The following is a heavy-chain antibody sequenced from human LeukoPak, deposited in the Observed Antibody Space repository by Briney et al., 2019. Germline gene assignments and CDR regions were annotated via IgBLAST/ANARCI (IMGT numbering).Heavy chain of an antibody. V-gene: IGHV3-21*01. CDR2: ISSSSTYI. CDR1: GFTFSSYS. D-gene: IGHD3-3*01. Sequence: GGSLRLSCAASGFTFSSYSMNWVRQAPGKGLEWVSSISSSSTYIYYAGSVKGRFNISRDNAKNSLFLQMNSLRAEDTAVYYCARDKGTEGLLPRGDWYFDLWGRGTLVTVSS. CDR3: ARDKGTEGLLPRGDWYFDL. J-gene: IGHJ2*01.